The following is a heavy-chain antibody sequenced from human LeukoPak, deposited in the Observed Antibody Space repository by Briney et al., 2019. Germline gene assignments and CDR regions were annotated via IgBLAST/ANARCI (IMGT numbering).Heavy chain of an antibody. Sequence: ASVKVSCKASGYTFTGYYIHWVRQAPGQGLEWMGWINPNSGGTNYAQKFQGRVTMTRDTSISTAYMELSRLRSDDTAVYYCARVLVPAGALWYYYYYMDVWGKGTTVTISS. CDR3: ARVLVPAGALWYYYYYMDV. J-gene: IGHJ6*03. CDR1: GYTFTGYY. V-gene: IGHV1-2*02. CDR2: INPNSGGT. D-gene: IGHD2-2*01.